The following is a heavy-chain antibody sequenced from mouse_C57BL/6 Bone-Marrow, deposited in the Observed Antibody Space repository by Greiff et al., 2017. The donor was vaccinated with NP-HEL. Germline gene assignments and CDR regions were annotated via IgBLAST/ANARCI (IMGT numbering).Heavy chain of an antibody. CDR2: LYPRSGNT. CDR3: ARVPFFTTVVATQGDY. J-gene: IGHJ4*01. CDR1: GYTFPSYG. Sequence: VQLQQSGAELARPGASVKLSCKASGYTFPSYGISWVKQRTGQGLEWIGELYPRSGNTYYNETFKGKATLTADKSSSTAYMELRSLTSEDSAVYFCARVPFFTTVVATQGDYWGQGTSVTVSS. D-gene: IGHD1-1*01. V-gene: IGHV1-81*01.